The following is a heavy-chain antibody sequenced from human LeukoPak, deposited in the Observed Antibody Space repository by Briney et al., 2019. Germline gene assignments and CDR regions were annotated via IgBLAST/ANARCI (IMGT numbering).Heavy chain of an antibody. CDR1: GFTFRSYA. D-gene: IGHD1-7*01. CDR2: ISGSGGST. V-gene: IGHV3-23*01. J-gene: IGHJ4*02. Sequence: AGGSLRLSCAGSGFTFRSYAMSWVRQAPGKGLEWVSVISGSGGSTYNADSVKGRFTISRDISKNTLYLQMNSLRAEDTAVYYCAKDRGNYEYSFDYWGQGTLVTVSS. CDR3: AKDRGNYEYSFDY.